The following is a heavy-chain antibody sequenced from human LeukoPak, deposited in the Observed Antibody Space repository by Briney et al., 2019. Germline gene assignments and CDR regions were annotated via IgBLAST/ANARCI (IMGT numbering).Heavy chain of an antibody. Sequence: GGSLRLSCAASGFTLSSYTMNWVRQAPGKGLEWVSTVSAGSNIHYADSVKGRFTISRDNAKNSLYLQMNSLRAEDTAVYYCARDGLHTAHFDYWGQGTLVTVSS. CDR1: GFTLSSYT. D-gene: IGHD5-18*01. CDR3: ARDGLHTAHFDY. V-gene: IGHV3-69-1*01. CDR2: VSAGSNI. J-gene: IGHJ4*02.